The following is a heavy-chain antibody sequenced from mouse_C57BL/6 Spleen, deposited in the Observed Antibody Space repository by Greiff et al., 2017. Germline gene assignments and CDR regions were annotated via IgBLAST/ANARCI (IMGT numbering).Heavy chain of an antibody. J-gene: IGHJ1*03. CDR1: GYSITSGYY. CDR3: ARPIYYYGSSYLYWYFDV. D-gene: IGHD1-1*01. Sequence: VQLVESGPGLVKPSQSLSLTCSVTGYSITSGYYWNWIRQFPGNKLEWMGYISYDGSNNYNPSLKNRISITRDTSKNQFFLKLNSVTTEDTATYYCARPIYYYGSSYLYWYFDVWGTGTTVTVSS. CDR2: ISYDGSN. V-gene: IGHV3-6*01.